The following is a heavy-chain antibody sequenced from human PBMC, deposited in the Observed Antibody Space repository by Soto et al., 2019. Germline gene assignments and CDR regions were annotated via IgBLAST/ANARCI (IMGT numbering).Heavy chain of an antibody. Sequence: GESLKISCKGSGYSFTSYWIGWVRQMPGKGLESMGIIYPGDSDTRYSPSFQGQVTISADKSISTAYLQWSSLRAEDTALYYCTKDKHWYGMDVWGQGTTVTVSS. CDR2: IYPGDSDT. D-gene: IGHD1-1*01. CDR1: GYSFTSYW. J-gene: IGHJ6*02. V-gene: IGHV5-51*01. CDR3: TKDKHWYGMDV.